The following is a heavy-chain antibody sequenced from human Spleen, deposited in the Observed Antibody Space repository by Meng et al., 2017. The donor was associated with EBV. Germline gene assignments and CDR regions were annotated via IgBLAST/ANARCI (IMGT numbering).Heavy chain of an antibody. CDR3: ARDTEAPGTWFDY. CDR2: IHYRGNT. CDR1: GGSFSGYY. J-gene: IGHJ4*02. Sequence: QVQLQESGPGLLKPSESLSLPCAVYGGSFSGYYWSWIRQPPGKGLEWIGEIHYRGNTKYNPSLKSRVTISGDTSRNQIFLELTSVTAADTAVYYCARDTEAPGTWFDYWGQGTLVTVSS. V-gene: IGHV4-34*01. D-gene: IGHD6-13*01.